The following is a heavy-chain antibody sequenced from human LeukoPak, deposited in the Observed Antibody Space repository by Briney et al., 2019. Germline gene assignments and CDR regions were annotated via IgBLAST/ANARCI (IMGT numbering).Heavy chain of an antibody. CDR2: IYYSGCT. Sequence: PSETLSLTCTVSGGSISSYYWSWVRQPPGKGLEWMGYIYYSGCTNYNPSLKSRVTISVDTSKNQFSLKLSSVTAADTAVYYCARGPPNYHDNYGSLDYWGQGTLVTVSS. V-gene: IGHV4-59*01. J-gene: IGHJ4*02. CDR3: ARGPPNYHDNYGSLDY. CDR1: GGSISSYY. D-gene: IGHD3-22*01.